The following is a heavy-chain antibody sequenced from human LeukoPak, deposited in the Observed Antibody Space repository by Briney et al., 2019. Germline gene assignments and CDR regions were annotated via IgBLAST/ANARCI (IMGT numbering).Heavy chain of an antibody. CDR3: ARATSDSSSYPVSDY. J-gene: IGHJ4*02. CDR2: ISSSYNTI. CDR1: GFTFSSHN. Sequence: GGSLRLSCVASGFTFSSHNMNWVRQAPGKGLEWVSYISSSYNTIYYRDSVQGRFIISRDNAKNSLSLQMNSLRAEDSGIYYCARATSDSSSYPVSDYWGQGTLVTVSS. V-gene: IGHV3-48*03. D-gene: IGHD3-22*01.